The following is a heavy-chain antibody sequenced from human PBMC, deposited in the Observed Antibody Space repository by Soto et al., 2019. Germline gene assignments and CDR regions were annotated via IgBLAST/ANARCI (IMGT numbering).Heavy chain of an antibody. CDR1: GFTFNTYD. Sequence: EVQLVESGGGLVKPGGSLRLSCAASGFTFNTYDMNWVRQAPGKGLEWVSSITTSSAYIYYADSLKGRITIPRDNAKNSLFLQMNSLRAEATAVYYCVRSGTARLLRHSWFDTWGQGTLVTVSS. V-gene: IGHV3-21*01. D-gene: IGHD2-21*01. CDR3: VRSGTARLLRHSWFDT. CDR2: ITTSSAYI. J-gene: IGHJ5*02.